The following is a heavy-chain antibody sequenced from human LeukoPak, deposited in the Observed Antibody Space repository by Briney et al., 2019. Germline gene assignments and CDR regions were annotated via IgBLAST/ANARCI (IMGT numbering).Heavy chain of an antibody. J-gene: IGHJ4*02. V-gene: IGHV1-8*01. CDR1: GYTFTSYD. D-gene: IGHD6-13*01. Sequence: ASVKVSCKASGYTFTSYDINWVRQATGQGLEWMGWMNPNSGNTGYAQKFQGRVTMTRNTSISTAYMELSSLKSEDTAVYYCARLAAAGRGIDYWGQGTLVTVSS. CDR3: ARLAAAGRGIDY. CDR2: MNPNSGNT.